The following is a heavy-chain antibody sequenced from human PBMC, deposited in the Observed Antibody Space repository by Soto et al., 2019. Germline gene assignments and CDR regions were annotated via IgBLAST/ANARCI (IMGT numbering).Heavy chain of an antibody. D-gene: IGHD3-9*01. V-gene: IGHV3-21*02. J-gene: IGHJ6*03. CDR3: VSDFVRYFRTGYMDV. Sequence: EVQLVESGGGLVKPGGSLRLSCAASGFTFSTYSMNWVRQAPGKGLEWVSSINEDSTYIYYAGSVRGRFTISRDNAEDSLYLQMNSLRAEDTAVYYCVSDFVRYFRTGYMDVWGDGATVTVSS. CDR2: INEDSTYI. CDR1: GFTFSTYS.